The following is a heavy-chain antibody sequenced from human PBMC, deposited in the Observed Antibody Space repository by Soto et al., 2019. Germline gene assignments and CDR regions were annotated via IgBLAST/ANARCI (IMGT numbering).Heavy chain of an antibody. CDR3: AGEGGVGGSWYPKQNWFDP. D-gene: IGHD6-13*01. J-gene: IGHJ5*02. CDR2: ISAYNGNT. CDR1: GYTFTSYG. V-gene: IGHV1-18*01. Sequence: QVQLVQSGAEVKKPGASVKVSCKASGYTFTSYGISWVRQAPGQGLEWMGWISAYNGNTNYAQKLQGRVTMTTDTSTSTAYMGLRTLRSDATAGYYCAGEGGVGGSWYPKQNWFDPWGQGTLVTVSS.